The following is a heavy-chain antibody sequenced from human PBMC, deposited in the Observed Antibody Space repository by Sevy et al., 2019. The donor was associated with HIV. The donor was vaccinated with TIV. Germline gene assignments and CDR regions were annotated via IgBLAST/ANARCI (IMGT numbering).Heavy chain of an antibody. V-gene: IGHV1-18*01. Sequence: ASLKVSCKASGYTFTSYGISWVRQAPGQGLEWMGWISAYNGNTNYAQKLQGRVTMTTDTSTSTAYMELRSLRSDDTAVYYCARDWEYYDFWSGYFYYYYYGMDVWGQGTTVTVSS. CDR3: ARDWEYYDFWSGYFYYYYYGMDV. CDR1: GYTFTSYG. D-gene: IGHD3-3*01. CDR2: ISAYNGNT. J-gene: IGHJ6*02.